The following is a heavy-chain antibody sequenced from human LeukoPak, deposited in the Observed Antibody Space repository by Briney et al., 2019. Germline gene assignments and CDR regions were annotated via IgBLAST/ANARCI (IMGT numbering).Heavy chain of an antibody. D-gene: IGHD6-19*01. Sequence: GGSLRLSCAASGFTFSSYSMHWVRQAPGKGLEWVAVIWYDGSNKYYADSVKGRFTISRDNSKNTLYLQMNSLRAEDTAVYYCARAVRYSSGRGYDYWGQGTLVTVSS. CDR3: ARAVRYSSGRGYDY. J-gene: IGHJ4*02. CDR1: GFTFSSYS. V-gene: IGHV3-33*08. CDR2: IWYDGSNK.